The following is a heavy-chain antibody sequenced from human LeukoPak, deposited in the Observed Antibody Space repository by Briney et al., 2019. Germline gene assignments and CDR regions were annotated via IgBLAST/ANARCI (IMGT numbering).Heavy chain of an antibody. D-gene: IGHD6-6*01. CDR2: MSGDGGST. Sequence: GGSLRLACAAAGFAFDDYAMHWARQAPGSGLEWVSLMSGDGGSTYYADSVKGRFTISRDNSKNSLYLQMNSLRTEDTALYYCAKVDLGSSGDYWGQGTLVTVSS. V-gene: IGHV3-43*02. CDR1: GFAFDDYA. J-gene: IGHJ4*02. CDR3: AKVDLGSSGDY.